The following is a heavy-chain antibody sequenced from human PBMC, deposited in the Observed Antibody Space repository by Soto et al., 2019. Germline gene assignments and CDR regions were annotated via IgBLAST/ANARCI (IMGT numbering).Heavy chain of an antibody. CDR1: GGSMSNFY. Sequence: ETLSLNGTVSGGSMSNFYWSWMRQPPGKGLEWIGYISSSGNTNYNPSLKSRVSISVDTSKNQFSLNLTSVTAADTAVYYCARAPMVLTRSYFDSWGQGTPVTVSS. D-gene: IGHD3-22*01. V-gene: IGHV4-59*01. CDR2: ISSSGNT. J-gene: IGHJ4*02. CDR3: ARAPMVLTRSYFDS.